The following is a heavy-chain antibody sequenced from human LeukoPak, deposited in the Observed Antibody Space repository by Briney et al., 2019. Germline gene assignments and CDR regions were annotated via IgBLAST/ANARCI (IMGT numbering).Heavy chain of an antibody. CDR3: TTETLLRFLEWYLD. V-gene: IGHV3-30*02. CDR2: IRYDGSNK. Sequence: GGSLRLSCAASGFTLSTYGMHWVRQAPGKGLEWVAFIRYDGSNKYYADSVKGRFTISRDNSKNTLYLQMNSLRAEDTAVYYCTTETLLRFLEWYLDWGQGTLVTVSS. D-gene: IGHD3-3*01. J-gene: IGHJ4*02. CDR1: GFTLSTYG.